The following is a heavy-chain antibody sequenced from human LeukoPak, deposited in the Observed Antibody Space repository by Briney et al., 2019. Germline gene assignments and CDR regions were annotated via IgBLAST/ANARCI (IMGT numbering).Heavy chain of an antibody. CDR2: IKQDGSEK. J-gene: IGHJ6*04. CDR1: GFTFSSYW. CDR3: ARVWRYYDILTASYYYYGMDV. V-gene: IGHV3-7*03. D-gene: IGHD3-9*01. Sequence: PGGSLRLSCAASGFTFSSYWMSWVRQAPGKGLEWVANIKQDGSEKYYVDSVKGRFIISRDNAKNSLYLQMNSLRAEDTAVYYCARVWRYYDILTASYYYYGMDVWGKGTTVTVSS.